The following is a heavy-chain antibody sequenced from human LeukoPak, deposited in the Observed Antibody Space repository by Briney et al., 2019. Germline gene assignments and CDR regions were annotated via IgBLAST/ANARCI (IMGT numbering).Heavy chain of an antibody. V-gene: IGHV3-48*02. J-gene: IGHJ4*02. CDR3: AKGSSGARPYFFDY. CDR1: GFTFSSYS. CDR2: ISSSSSTI. Sequence: TGGSLRLSCAASGFTFSSYSMTWVRQAPGKGLDWVSYISSSSSTISYADSVKGRFTISRDNAKNSLYLQMNSLRDEDTAVYYCAKGSSGARPYFFDYWGQGTLITVSS.